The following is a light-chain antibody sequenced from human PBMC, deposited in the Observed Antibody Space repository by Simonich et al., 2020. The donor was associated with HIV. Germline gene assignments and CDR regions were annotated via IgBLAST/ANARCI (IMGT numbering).Light chain of an antibody. Sequence: DILMTQSPDSLAVSLGERATINCKSSQSVLYNSNNKNYLVWYQQKPGQPPKLLIYWASTRESGVPDRFSGSGSGTDFTLTISSLQAEDVAVYYCQQYYSAPRTFGQGTKVEIK. J-gene: IGKJ1*01. CDR3: QQYYSAPRT. CDR1: QSVLYNSNNKNY. V-gene: IGKV4-1*01. CDR2: WAS.